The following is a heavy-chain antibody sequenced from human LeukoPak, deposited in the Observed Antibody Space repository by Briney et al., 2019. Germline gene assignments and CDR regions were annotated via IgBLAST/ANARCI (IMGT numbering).Heavy chain of an antibody. Sequence: GGSLRLSCAASGLTFSSYAIHWVRQAPGKGLEWVSLIRSDGSKYYYADSVKGRFTISRDNSKNTQYLQMNSLRAEDTAVYYCAKDLGGRYSAFDMWGQGTMVAVSS. D-gene: IGHD1-26*01. J-gene: IGHJ3*02. CDR1: GLTFSSYA. V-gene: IGHV3-30*02. CDR2: IRSDGSKY. CDR3: AKDLGGRYSAFDM.